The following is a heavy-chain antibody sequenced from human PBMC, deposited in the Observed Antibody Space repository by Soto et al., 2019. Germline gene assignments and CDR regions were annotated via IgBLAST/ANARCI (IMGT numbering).Heavy chain of an antibody. J-gene: IGHJ5*02. V-gene: IGHV4-38-2*02. CDR1: AASFSKYY. Sequence: PSETLSLTCTVSAASFSKYYWGWIRQPPGKGLEWIGTIYHSGSTYYNPSLKSRVTISVDASENHFSLKLSSVTAADTAVYYCARVGPYCGGDCYSPPPWGQGTLVTVSS. CDR3: ARVGPYCGGDCYSPPP. D-gene: IGHD2-21*02. CDR2: IYHSGST.